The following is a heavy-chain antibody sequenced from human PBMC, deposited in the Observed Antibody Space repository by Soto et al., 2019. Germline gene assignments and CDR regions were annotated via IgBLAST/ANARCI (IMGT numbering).Heavy chain of an antibody. CDR2: IYYSGST. Sequence: SETLSLTCTVYGGSISSSSYYWGWIRQPPGKGLEWIGSIYYSGSTYYNPSLKSRVTISVDTSKNQFSLKLSSVTAADTAVYYCARYALEQLVLVYWGQGTLVTVSS. CDR3: ARYALEQLVLVY. J-gene: IGHJ4*02. V-gene: IGHV4-39*01. CDR1: GGSISSSSYY. D-gene: IGHD6-13*01.